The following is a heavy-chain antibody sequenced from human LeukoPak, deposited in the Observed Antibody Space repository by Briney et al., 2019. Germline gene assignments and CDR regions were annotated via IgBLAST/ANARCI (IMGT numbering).Heavy chain of an antibody. CDR1: GGSISSYY. CDR3: AKAETYYDILTGYDY. J-gene: IGHJ4*02. Sequence: PSETLSLTCTVSGGSISSYYWSWIRHPPGKGLEWIGYIYYSGSTNYNPSLKSRVTISVDTSKNQFSLKLSSVTAADTAVYYCAKAETYYDILTGYDYWGQGTLVTVSS. CDR2: IYYSGST. D-gene: IGHD3-9*01. V-gene: IGHV4-59*01.